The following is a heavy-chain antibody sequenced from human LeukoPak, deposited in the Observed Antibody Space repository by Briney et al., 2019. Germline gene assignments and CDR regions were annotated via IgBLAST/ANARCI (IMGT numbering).Heavy chain of an antibody. J-gene: IGHJ6*02. CDR2: INPNSGGT. V-gene: IGHV1-2*02. Sequence: ASVKVSCKASGYTFTGYYMHWVRQAPGQGLEWMGWINPNSGGTNYAQKFQGRVTITRDTSISTAYMELSRLRSDDTAVYYCARVSVAADYYGMDVWGQGTTVTVSS. CDR1: GYTFTGYY. CDR3: ARVSVAADYYGMDV. D-gene: IGHD4-23*01.